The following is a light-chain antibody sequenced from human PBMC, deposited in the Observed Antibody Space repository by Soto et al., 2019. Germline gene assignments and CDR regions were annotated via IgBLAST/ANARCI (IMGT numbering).Light chain of an antibody. V-gene: IGKV3-11*01. CDR3: QQRSNWPSFT. Sequence: EIVLTQSPATLSLSPGERATLSCRASQSVSSYLAWYQEKPGQAPRLLIYDASNRATGIPARFSGSGSGTDFTLTISSLEPEDVAVDYCQQRSNWPSFTFGPGTKVDIK. CDR2: DAS. J-gene: IGKJ3*01. CDR1: QSVSSY.